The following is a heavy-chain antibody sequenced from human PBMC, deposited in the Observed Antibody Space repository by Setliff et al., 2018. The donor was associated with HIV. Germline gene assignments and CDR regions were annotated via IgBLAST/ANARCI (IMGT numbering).Heavy chain of an antibody. CDR3: ARASTMIVVVIKGFDI. J-gene: IGHJ3*02. CDR2: IYTSGST. CDR1: GGYMSGYY. D-gene: IGHD3-22*01. Sequence: KTSETLSLTCTVSGGYMSGYYWSWIRQPAGKGLEWIGHIYTSGSTDYNPSLKSRVSISVDTSKNQFSLKLSSVTAADTAVYYCARASTMIVVVIKGFDIWGQGTMVTVSS. V-gene: IGHV4-4*07.